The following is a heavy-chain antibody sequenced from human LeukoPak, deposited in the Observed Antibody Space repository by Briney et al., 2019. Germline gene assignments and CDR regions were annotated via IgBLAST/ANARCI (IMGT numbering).Heavy chain of an antibody. Sequence: SSQTLSLTCTVSGGSISSGGYYWSWIRQHPGKGLEWIGYIYYGGSTNYNPSLKSRVTISVDTSKNQFSLKLSSVTAADTAVYYCARAPYYYDSSGYTTCGAFDIWGQGTMVTVSS. CDR2: IYYGGST. J-gene: IGHJ3*02. V-gene: IGHV4-31*03. D-gene: IGHD3-22*01. CDR1: GGSISSGGYY. CDR3: ARAPYYYDSSGYTTCGAFDI.